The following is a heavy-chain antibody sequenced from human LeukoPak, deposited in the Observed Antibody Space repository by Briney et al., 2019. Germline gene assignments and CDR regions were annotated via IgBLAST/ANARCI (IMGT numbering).Heavy chain of an antibody. Sequence: GSLRLSCAASGFSVSSNYMNWVRQAPGKGLEWVSSISSSSSYIYYADSVKGRFTISRDNAKNSLYLQMNSLRAEDTAVYYCAREVRGVIPWFDPWGQGTLVTVSS. CDR3: AREVRGVIPWFDP. J-gene: IGHJ5*02. CDR1: GFSVSSNY. CDR2: ISSSSSYI. V-gene: IGHV3-21*01. D-gene: IGHD3-10*01.